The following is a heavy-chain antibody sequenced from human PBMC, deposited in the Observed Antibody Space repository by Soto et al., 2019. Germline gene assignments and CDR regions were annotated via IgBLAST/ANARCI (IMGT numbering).Heavy chain of an antibody. V-gene: IGHV3-66*01. CDR2: IYSGGST. J-gene: IGHJ3*02. Sequence: GGSLRLSCAASGFTVSSNYMSWVRQAPGKGLEWVSVIYSGGSTYYADSVKGRFTISRDNSKNTLYLQMNSLRAEDTAVYYCARGDYYDSSGPFSDAFDIWGQGTMVTVSS. D-gene: IGHD3-22*01. CDR1: GFTVSSNY. CDR3: ARGDYYDSSGPFSDAFDI.